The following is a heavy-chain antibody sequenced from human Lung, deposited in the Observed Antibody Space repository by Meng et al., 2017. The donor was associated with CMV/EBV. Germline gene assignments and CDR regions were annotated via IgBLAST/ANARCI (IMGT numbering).Heavy chain of an antibody. Sequence: GESLKISCVASGFTFNNYGLSWVRQAPGGGLEWVSGISASGGSTYYADSVKGRFTISRDNSENTLHLQMNSLRAEDTAVYYCAKSQNYYDTSGYYLSGLDNWGQGXLVTVSS. CDR2: ISASGGST. CDR1: GFTFNNYG. J-gene: IGHJ4*02. D-gene: IGHD3-22*01. V-gene: IGHV3-23*01. CDR3: AKSQNYYDTSGYYLSGLDN.